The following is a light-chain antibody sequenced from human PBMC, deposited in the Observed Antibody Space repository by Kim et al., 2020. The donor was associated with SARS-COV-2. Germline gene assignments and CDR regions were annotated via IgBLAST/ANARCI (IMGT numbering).Light chain of an antibody. V-gene: IGKV1-39*01. CDR2: DAS. CDR1: QSISSH. J-gene: IGKJ3*01. CDR3: QQSYITPFT. Sequence: DIQMTQFPSSLSASVGDRVTITCRTSQSISSHLNWYHQKPGRAPKLLIYDASTMQGGVPSRFSGSGSETDFTLTISSLQPEDFATYLCQQSYITPFTFGPGTKVDIK.